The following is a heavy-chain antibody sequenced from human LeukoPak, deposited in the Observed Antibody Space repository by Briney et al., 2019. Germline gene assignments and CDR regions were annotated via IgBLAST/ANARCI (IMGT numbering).Heavy chain of an antibody. CDR3: ARVRQGSYSDY. J-gene: IGHJ4*02. CDR1: GYTFSSYS. Sequence: GGSLRLSCAASGYTFSSYSISWVRQAPGKGLEWLSYISTGSTSMYYADSVKGRFTISRDNAKNSLFLQMNSLRAEDTAVYYCARVRQGSYSDYWGQGILVTVSS. V-gene: IGHV3-48*04. CDR2: ISTGSTSM.